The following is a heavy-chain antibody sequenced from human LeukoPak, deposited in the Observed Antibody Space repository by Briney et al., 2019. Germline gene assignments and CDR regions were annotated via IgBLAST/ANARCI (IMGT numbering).Heavy chain of an antibody. CDR3: ARDGTAPGLYFDL. V-gene: IGHV3-7*01. CDR1: GFTFSSYA. Sequence: GGSLRLSCAASGFTFSSYAMNWVRQAPGKGPEWVASIRQDGSEKTYVDSVKGRFTISRDNTKNSLSLQLNGLRAEDTAVYYCARDGTAPGLYFDLWGQGTLVTVSS. J-gene: IGHJ4*01. CDR2: IRQDGSEK. D-gene: IGHD6-13*01.